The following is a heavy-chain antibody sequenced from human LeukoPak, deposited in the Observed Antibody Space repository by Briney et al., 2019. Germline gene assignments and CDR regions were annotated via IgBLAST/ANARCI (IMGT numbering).Heavy chain of an antibody. Sequence: SQTLSLSCAISGDGFSGCSVVWDLVRQSPLRGLEWLGRTYYKSKWHNDYAVSVKSPITISPDTSKNQFSPHLTSVTPEDTAVYYCARDADWGYDAYDIWGQGTMVTVSS. CDR1: GDGFSGCSVV. CDR3: ARDADWGYDAYDI. CDR2: TYYKSKWHN. V-gene: IGHV6-1*01. J-gene: IGHJ3*02. D-gene: IGHD7-27*01.